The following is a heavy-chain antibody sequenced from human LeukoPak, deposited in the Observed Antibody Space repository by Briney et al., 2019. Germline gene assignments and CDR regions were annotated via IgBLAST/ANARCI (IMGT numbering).Heavy chain of an antibody. CDR1: GYTFTSYG. V-gene: IGHV1-18*01. J-gene: IGHJ4*02. CDR2: ISAYNGNT. D-gene: IGHD3-9*01. Sequence: GPVKVSCKASGYTFTSYGISWVRQAPGQGLEWMGWISAYNGNTNYAQKLQGRVTMTTDTSTSTAYMELRSLRSDDTVVYYCARSAPTLTYDILTGYLGYWGQGTLVTVSS. CDR3: ARSAPTLTYDILTGYLGY.